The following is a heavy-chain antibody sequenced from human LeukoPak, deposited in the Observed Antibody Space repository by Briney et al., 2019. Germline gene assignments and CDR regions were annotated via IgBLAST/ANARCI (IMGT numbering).Heavy chain of an antibody. CDR3: ARGAATFDAFDI. J-gene: IGHJ3*02. CDR2: IYSGGST. CDR1: GFTVSSNY. Sequence: GGSLRLSCAASGFTVSSNYMSWVRQAPGKGLEWVSVIYSGGSTYYADSVKGRFTISRDNSKNTLYLQMNSLRAEDTAVYYCARGAATFDAFDIWAKGQWSPSPQ. V-gene: IGHV3-53*01.